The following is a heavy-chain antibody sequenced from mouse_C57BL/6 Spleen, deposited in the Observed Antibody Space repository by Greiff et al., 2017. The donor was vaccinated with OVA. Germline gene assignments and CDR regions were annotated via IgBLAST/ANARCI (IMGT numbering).Heavy chain of an antibody. CDR2: IYPGDGDT. Sequence: VKLQESGPELVKPGASVKISCKASGYAFSSSWMNWVKQRPGKGLEWIGRIYPGDGDTNYNEKFKGKATLTADKSSSTAYMQLSSLTSEDSAVYFCARDTVYDFHFDYWGQGTTLTVSS. D-gene: IGHD2-12*01. V-gene: IGHV1-82*01. CDR1: GYAFSSSW. CDR3: ARDTVYDFHFDY. J-gene: IGHJ2*01.